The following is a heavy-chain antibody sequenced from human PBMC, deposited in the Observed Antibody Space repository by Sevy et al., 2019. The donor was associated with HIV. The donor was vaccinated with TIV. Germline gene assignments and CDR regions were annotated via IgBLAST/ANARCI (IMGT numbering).Heavy chain of an antibody. Sequence: GGSLRLSCAASGFTFSDYNMNWIRQAPGKGLEWVSYISSSGSTIYYADSVKGRFTISRDNAKNSLYLQMNSLSAEDTAVYYCAGDPWGGGLVHWGQGTLVTVSS. D-gene: IGHD3-16*01. V-gene: IGHV3-11*01. J-gene: IGHJ4*02. CDR3: AGDPWGGGLVH. CDR2: ISSSGSTI. CDR1: GFTFSDYN.